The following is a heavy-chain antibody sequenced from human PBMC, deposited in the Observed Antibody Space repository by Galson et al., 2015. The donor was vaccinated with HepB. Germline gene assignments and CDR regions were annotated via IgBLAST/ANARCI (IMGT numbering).Heavy chain of an antibody. CDR2: ISHVGTDK. D-gene: IGHD3-10*01. V-gene: IGHV3-30*04. CDR3: AREGGE. CDR1: GFTFSTYR. Sequence: SLRLSCAASGFTFSTYRLHWFRQAPGKGLEWVAVISHVGTDKYYAKSLEGRFTVSRDNSRSTLYLEMNSLRPDDTAIYYCAREGGEWGQGTLVTVSS. J-gene: IGHJ1*01.